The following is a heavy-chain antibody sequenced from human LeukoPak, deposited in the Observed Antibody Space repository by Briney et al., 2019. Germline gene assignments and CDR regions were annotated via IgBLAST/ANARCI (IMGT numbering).Heavy chain of an antibody. Sequence: SVKVSCKASGGTFSSYAISWVRQAPGQGLEWMGGIIPIFGTANYAQKFQVRVTITADESTSTAYMELSSLRSEDTAVYYCARRYYDILTGYSTYYYYGMDVWGQGTTVTVSS. CDR1: GGTFSSYA. V-gene: IGHV1-69*13. D-gene: IGHD3-9*01. CDR2: IIPIFGTA. CDR3: ARRYYDILTGYSTYYYYGMDV. J-gene: IGHJ6*02.